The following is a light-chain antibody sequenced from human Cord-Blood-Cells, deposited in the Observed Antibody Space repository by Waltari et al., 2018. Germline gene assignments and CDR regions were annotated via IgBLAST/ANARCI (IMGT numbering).Light chain of an antibody. CDR2: DVS. J-gene: IGLJ2*01. CDR1: SSDVGGYNY. V-gene: IGLV2-14*01. Sequence: QSALTQPASVSGSPGQPITTPSSGTSSDVGGYNYVSWYQQHPGKAPKLMIYDVSKRPSGVSNRFSGSKSGNTASLTISGLQAEDEADYYCSSYTSSSTVVFGGGTKLTVL. CDR3: SSYTSSSTVV.